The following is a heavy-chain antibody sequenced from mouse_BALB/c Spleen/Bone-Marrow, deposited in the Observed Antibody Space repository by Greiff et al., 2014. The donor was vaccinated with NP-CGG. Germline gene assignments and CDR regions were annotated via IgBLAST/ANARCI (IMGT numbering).Heavy chain of an antibody. V-gene: IGHV1-80*01. CDR2: IYPGDDDT. CDR1: GYAFSIYW. Sequence: LEESGAELVRPGSSVKISCKASGYAFSIYWMNWVKQRPGQGLEWIGQIYPGDDDTDYNGKFKGKATLTADRSSSTAYMQLKSLTSEDSAVYFCARGGISIDYWGQGTTLTVSS. J-gene: IGHJ2*01. CDR3: ARGGISIDY.